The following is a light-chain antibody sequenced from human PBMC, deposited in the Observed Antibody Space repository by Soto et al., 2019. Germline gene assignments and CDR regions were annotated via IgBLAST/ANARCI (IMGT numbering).Light chain of an antibody. CDR2: EVS. CDR3: FSYTSSGTYV. Sequence: QPFLTQPASVSGSPGRSITISCTGTSSDVGNYKYVSWYQQHPGKAPKLMIYEVSNRPSGVSNRFSCSKSGNTASLTISGLQAEDETDYYCFSYTSSGTYVFGTGTKVTVL. V-gene: IGLV2-14*01. J-gene: IGLJ1*01. CDR1: SSDVGNYKY.